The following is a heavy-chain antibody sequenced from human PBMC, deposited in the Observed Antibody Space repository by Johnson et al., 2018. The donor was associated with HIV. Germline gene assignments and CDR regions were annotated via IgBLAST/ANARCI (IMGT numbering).Heavy chain of an antibody. D-gene: IGHD6-13*01. CDR1: GFTFSSYA. J-gene: IGHJ3*02. CDR3: ARSPFIAAAGTNAFDI. Sequence: VQLVESGGGLVQPGGSLRLSCAASGFTFSSYAMSWVRQAPGTGLEWVSAISGSGGSTYYADSVKGRFTISRDNSKNTLYLQMGSLRAEDMAVYYCARSPFIAAAGTNAFDIWGQGTMVTVSS. CDR2: ISGSGGST. V-gene: IGHV3-23*04.